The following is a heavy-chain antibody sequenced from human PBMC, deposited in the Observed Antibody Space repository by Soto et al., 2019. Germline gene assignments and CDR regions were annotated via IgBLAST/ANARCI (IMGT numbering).Heavy chain of an antibody. CDR2: IIPILSIA. Sequence: SVKVSCKASGGTFSSYTIRWVRQAPGQGLEWMGRIIPILSIANYAQKVQGRGTITADTSTSTAYMELSSLRSEDTAVYYCERAVDSSRRSSYYYYYGMDDWGQGTTVTVTS. D-gene: IGHD6-13*01. J-gene: IGHJ6*02. CDR3: ERAVDSSRRSSYYYYYGMDD. CDR1: GGTFSSYT. V-gene: IGHV1-69*02.